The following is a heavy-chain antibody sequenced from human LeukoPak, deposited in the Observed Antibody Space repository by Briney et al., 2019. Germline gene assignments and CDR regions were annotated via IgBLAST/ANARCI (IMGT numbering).Heavy chain of an antibody. D-gene: IGHD6-13*01. CDR3: ARGEQQPVYWYFDL. Sequence: SETLSLTCTVSGGSISSYYWSWIRQPPGKGLEWIGYINYSGSTNYNPSLKSRVTISVDTSKNQFSLKLSSVTAADTAVYYCARGEQQPVYWYFDLWGPGTLVTVSS. CDR2: INYSGST. J-gene: IGHJ2*01. CDR1: GGSISSYY. V-gene: IGHV4-59*01.